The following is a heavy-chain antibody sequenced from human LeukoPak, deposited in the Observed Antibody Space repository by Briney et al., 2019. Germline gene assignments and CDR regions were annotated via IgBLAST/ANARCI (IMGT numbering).Heavy chain of an antibody. CDR2: ISYDGSNK. D-gene: IGHD3-22*01. CDR3: ARGNSYYYDSGGSVDAFDI. V-gene: IGHV3-30-3*01. CDR1: GFTFSSYA. Sequence: GRSLRLSCAASGFTFSSYAMHWVRQAPGKGLEWVAVISYDGSNKYYADSVKGRFTISRDNSKNTLYLQMNSLRAEDTAVYYCARGNSYYYDSGGSVDAFDIWGQGTMVTVSS. J-gene: IGHJ3*02.